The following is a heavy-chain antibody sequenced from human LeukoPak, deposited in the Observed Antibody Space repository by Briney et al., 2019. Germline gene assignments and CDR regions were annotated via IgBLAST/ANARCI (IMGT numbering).Heavy chain of an antibody. CDR2: IIPILDIA. CDR1: GGTFSSYA. V-gene: IGHV1-69*04. D-gene: IGHD6-13*01. CDR3: ARDPAATAGVAAAGSYYFDY. J-gene: IGHJ4*02. Sequence: GSSVKVSCKASGGTFSSYAISWVRQAPGQGLEWMGRIIPILDIANYAQKFRGRVTITADKSTSTAYMELSSLRSEDTAVYYCARDPAATAGVAAAGSYYFDYWGQGTLVTVSS.